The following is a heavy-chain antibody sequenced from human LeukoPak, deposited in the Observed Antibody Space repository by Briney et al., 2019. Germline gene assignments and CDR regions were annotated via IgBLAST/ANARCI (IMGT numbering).Heavy chain of an antibody. J-gene: IGHJ4*02. V-gene: IGHV4-4*07. CDR3: ARQIASAGTAGFDF. D-gene: IGHD6-13*01. CDR1: GGSISSYY. Sequence: SETLSLTCTVSGGSISSYYWSWIRQPAGKGLEWIGRIYSTGSTNYNPSLKSRVTMSEDTSKNQFSLRLRSVTAANTAVYYCARQIASAGTAGFDFWGQGALVTVSS. CDR2: IYSTGST.